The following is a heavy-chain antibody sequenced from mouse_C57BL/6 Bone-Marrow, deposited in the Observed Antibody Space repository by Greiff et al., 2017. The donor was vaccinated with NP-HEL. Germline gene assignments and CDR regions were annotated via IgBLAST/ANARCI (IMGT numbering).Heavy chain of an antibody. J-gene: IGHJ4*01. CDR3: ARRGPSIPGAMDY. Sequence: QVHVKQSGPELVKPGASVKLSCKASGYTFTSYDINWVKQRPGQGLEWIGWIYPRDGSTKYNEKFKGKATLTVDTSSSTAYMELHSLTSEDSAVYFCARRGPSIPGAMDYWGQGTSVTVSS. CDR2: IYPRDGST. V-gene: IGHV1-85*01. CDR1: GYTFTSYD.